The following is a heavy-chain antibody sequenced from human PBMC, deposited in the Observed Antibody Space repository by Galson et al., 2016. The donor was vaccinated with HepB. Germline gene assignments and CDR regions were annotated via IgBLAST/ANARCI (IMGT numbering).Heavy chain of an antibody. J-gene: IGHJ4*02. V-gene: IGHV3-48*02. D-gene: IGHD3/OR15-3a*01. Sequence: SLRLSCAASGFIFSVYNMNWARKAPGKGVEWIAWITSSSDTMYYADSVKGRFTISRDNAKNSLYLEMNSLRDEDTAVYYCARDDDFRLGYWGQGTLVTVSS. CDR1: GFIFSVYN. CDR2: ITSSSDTM. CDR3: ARDDDFRLGY.